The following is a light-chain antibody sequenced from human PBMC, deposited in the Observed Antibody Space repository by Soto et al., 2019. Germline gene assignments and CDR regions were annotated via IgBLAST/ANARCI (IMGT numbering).Light chain of an antibody. CDR3: SSYTISSTRV. CDR2: EVS. V-gene: IGLV2-14*01. J-gene: IGLJ3*02. Sequence: QSALTQPASVSGSPGQSITISCTGTSSDVGGYNYVSWYQQHPGKAPKLMIYEVSNRPSGVSNRFYGSKSGNTASLTISGLQAEDEADYYCSSYTISSTRVFGGGTKLTVL. CDR1: SSDVGGYNY.